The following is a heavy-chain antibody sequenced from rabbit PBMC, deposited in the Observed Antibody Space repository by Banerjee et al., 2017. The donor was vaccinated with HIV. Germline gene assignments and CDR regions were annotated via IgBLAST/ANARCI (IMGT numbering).Heavy chain of an antibody. J-gene: IGHJ4*01. Sequence: QSLEESGGDLVKPGASLTLTCTASGFSFSSSYYMCWVRQAPGKGLELIACIYTGSDNTWYASWAKGRFTISKTSSTTVTLQMTSLTAADTATYFCARDLSSSGHWAFNLWGPGTLVTVS. CDR1: GFSFSSSYY. D-gene: IGHD1-1*01. V-gene: IGHV1S40*01. CDR2: IYTGSDNT. CDR3: ARDLSSSGHWAFNL.